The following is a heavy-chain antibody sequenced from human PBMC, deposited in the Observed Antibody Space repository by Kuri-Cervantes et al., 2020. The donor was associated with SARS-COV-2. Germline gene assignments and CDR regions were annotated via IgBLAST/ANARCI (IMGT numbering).Heavy chain of an antibody. D-gene: IGHD1-26*01. Sequence: GESLKISCAASGFTFSSYGMHWVRQAPGKGLEWVAFIRYDGSNKYYADSVKGRFTIPRDNSKNTLYLQMNSLRAEDTAVYYCAKVVSYRYYYYMDVWGKGTTVTVSS. CDR3: AKVVSYRYYYYMDV. CDR1: GFTFSSYG. CDR2: IRYDGSNK. V-gene: IGHV3-30*02. J-gene: IGHJ6*03.